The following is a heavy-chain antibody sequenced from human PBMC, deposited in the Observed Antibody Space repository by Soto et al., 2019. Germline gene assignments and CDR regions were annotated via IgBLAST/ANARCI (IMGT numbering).Heavy chain of an antibody. CDR1: GFTFSSYG. V-gene: IGHV3-30*18. J-gene: IGHJ6*02. Sequence: GGSLRLSCAASGFTFSSYGMHWVRQAPGKGLEWVAVISYDGSNKYYADSMKGRFTISRDNSKTTLYLQMNSLRAEDTAVYYCAKTVVPAAMIMPYGMDVWGQGTTVIVSS. CDR2: ISYDGSNK. D-gene: IGHD2-2*01. CDR3: AKTVVPAAMIMPYGMDV.